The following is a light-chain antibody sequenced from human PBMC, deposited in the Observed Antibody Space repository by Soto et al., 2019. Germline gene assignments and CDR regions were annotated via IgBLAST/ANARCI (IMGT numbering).Light chain of an antibody. Sequence: IQMTQSPSSVSASVGDTVTLSCQTSHGVSGWLAWYQQKPGKAPTLLIYTVSNLQSGVPSRFSGSGSGTDFILTITHLQPEDFATYFCQQGKTFPFTFGPGTKVEVK. CDR2: TVS. J-gene: IGKJ3*01. CDR3: QQGKTFPFT. CDR1: HGVSGW. V-gene: IGKV1-12*01.